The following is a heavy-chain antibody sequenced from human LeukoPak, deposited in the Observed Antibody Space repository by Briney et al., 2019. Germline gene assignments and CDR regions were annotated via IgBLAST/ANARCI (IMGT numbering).Heavy chain of an antibody. Sequence: KPSENPSPTRPVSGGSISSYYWSWIRQPPGKGLGWIGYIYYSGSTNYNPSLKSRVTISVDTSKNQFSLKLSSVTAADTAVYYCASYDSSGYYAFFDYWGQGTLVTVSS. CDR2: IYYSGST. J-gene: IGHJ4*02. V-gene: IGHV4-59*01. CDR3: ASYDSSGYYAFFDY. CDR1: GGSISSYY. D-gene: IGHD3-22*01.